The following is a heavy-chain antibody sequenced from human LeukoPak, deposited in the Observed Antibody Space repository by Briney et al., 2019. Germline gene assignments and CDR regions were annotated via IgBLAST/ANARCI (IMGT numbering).Heavy chain of an antibody. Sequence: GGSLRLSCAASGFTSSSYELNWVRQAPGKGLEWVGRIESKTDGGTTDYAALVKGRFTISRDDSTNTLYLQMNSLKSEDTAVYYCTTYGSGRKFDYWGQGILVTVSS. J-gene: IGHJ4*02. CDR2: IESKTDGGTT. D-gene: IGHD3-10*01. CDR1: GFTSSSYE. V-gene: IGHV3-15*04. CDR3: TTYGSGRKFDY.